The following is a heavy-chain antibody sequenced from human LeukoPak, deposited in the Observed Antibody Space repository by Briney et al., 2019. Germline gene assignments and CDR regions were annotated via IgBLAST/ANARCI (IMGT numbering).Heavy chain of an antibody. V-gene: IGHV4-59*12. D-gene: IGHD3-3*01. Sequence: SETLSLTCTVSGGSISNYYWKWIRQPPGKGLEWIGYIYYSGSTNYNPSLKSRVTISVDTSKNQFSLKLSSVTAADTAVYYCAREPPQDYDFWSGYYTPGYWGQGTLVTVSS. CDR1: GGSISNYY. J-gene: IGHJ4*02. CDR2: IYYSGST. CDR3: AREPPQDYDFWSGYYTPGY.